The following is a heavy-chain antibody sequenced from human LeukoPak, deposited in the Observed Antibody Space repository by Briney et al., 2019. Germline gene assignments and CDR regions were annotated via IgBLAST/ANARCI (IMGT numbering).Heavy chain of an antibody. D-gene: IGHD2-15*01. CDR2: ISSSSSTI. CDR3: ARDWGYCSGGSSYDYYFDY. Sequence: GGSLRLSCAASGFTFSSYSMNWVRQAPGKGLEWVSYISSSSSTIYYADSVKGRFTISRDNAKNSLYLQMNSLRDEDTAVYYCARDWGYCSGGSSYDYYFDYWGQGTLVTVSS. J-gene: IGHJ4*02. V-gene: IGHV3-48*02. CDR1: GFTFSSYS.